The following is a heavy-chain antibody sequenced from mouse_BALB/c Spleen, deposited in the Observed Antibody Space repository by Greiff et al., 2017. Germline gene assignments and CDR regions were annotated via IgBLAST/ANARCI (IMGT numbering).Heavy chain of an antibody. CDR3: ARDGEAWFAY. CDR2: INSNGGST. Sequence: DVHLVESGGGLVQPGGSLKLSCAASGFTFSSYGMSWVRQTPDKRLELVATINSNGGSTYYPDSVKGRFTISRDNAKNTLYLQMSSLKSEDTAMYYCARDGEAWFAYWGQGTLVTVSA. V-gene: IGHV5-6-3*01. CDR1: GFTFSSYG. J-gene: IGHJ3*01.